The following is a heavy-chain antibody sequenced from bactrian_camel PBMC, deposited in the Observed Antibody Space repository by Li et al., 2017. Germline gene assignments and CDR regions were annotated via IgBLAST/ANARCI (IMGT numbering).Heavy chain of an antibody. CDR2: IDRDGRT. J-gene: IGHJ4*01. CDR3: GASRVIMTPTQALTTSSLFRF. CDR1: GDTSRTNC. Sequence: QVQLVESGGGSVRPGETLRLACTGTGDTSRTNCMGWFRPDDKGERVGVAVIDRDGRTGYLDSVKDRFTISRDGTKNTVYLQMNKLKPEDTAMYYCGASRVIMTPTQALTTSSLFRFWGQGTQVTVS. D-gene: IGHD3*01. V-gene: IGHV3S53*01.